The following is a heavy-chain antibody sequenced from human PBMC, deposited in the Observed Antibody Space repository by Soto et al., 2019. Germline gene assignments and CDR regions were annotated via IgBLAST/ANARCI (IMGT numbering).Heavy chain of an antibody. CDR3: VRGFA. J-gene: IGHJ5*02. CDR2: IKEDGSDK. Sequence: EVRLEESGGGWVQPGGSLRLSCAASGFNFGRDWMSWVRQAPGKGPEWVANIKEDGSDKYYVESVRGRFTISRDNAENSLYLQMDSLRAEDSAVYYCVRGFAWGQGTLVTVSS. V-gene: IGHV3-7*05. CDR1: GFNFGRDW.